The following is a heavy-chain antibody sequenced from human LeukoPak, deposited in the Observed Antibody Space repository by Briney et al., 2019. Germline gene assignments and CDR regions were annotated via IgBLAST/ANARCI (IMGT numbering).Heavy chain of an antibody. CDR2: IYYSGIT. CDR3: ARDVRGYSYGGSYDY. CDR1: GGSVSSGSYY. D-gene: IGHD5-18*01. J-gene: IGHJ4*02. Sequence: SETLSLTCTVSGGSVSSGSYYWSWIRQPPGKGLEWIGCIYYSGITNYNPSPKSRATISADTSKNQFSLKLNSVTAADTAVYYCARDVRGYSYGGSYDYWGQGTLVTVSS. V-gene: IGHV4-61*01.